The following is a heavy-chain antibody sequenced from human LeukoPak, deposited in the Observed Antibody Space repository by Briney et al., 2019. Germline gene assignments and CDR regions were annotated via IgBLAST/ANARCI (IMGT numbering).Heavy chain of an antibody. Sequence: GGSLRLSCAASGFTFSSYGMHWVRQAPGKGLEWVAFIRYDGSNKYYADSVKGRFTISRDNSKNTLYLQMNSLRAEDTAVYYCAKDMEYYDFWSGYRPDYWGQGTLVTVSS. J-gene: IGHJ4*02. V-gene: IGHV3-30*02. CDR1: GFTFSSYG. CDR3: AKDMEYYDFWSGYRPDY. D-gene: IGHD3-3*01. CDR2: IRYDGSNK.